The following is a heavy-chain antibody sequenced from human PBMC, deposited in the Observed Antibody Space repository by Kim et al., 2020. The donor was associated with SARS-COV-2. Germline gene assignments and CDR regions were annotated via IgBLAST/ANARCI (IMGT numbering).Heavy chain of an antibody. J-gene: IGHJ3*02. CDR3: ARFRGSYGSTGAFDI. V-gene: IGHV3-21*01. D-gene: IGHD5-18*01. Sequence: DSVKGRFTISRDNAKNSLYLQMNSLRAEDTAVYYCARFRGSYGSTGAFDIWGQGTMVTVSS.